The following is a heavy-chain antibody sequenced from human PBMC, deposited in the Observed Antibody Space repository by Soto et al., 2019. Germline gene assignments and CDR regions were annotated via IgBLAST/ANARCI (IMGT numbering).Heavy chain of an antibody. CDR2: IYWDDDK. D-gene: IGHD3-3*01. Sequence: QITLNESGPPQVNPKQTLTLTCTFSGFSLTTSGVGVGWIRQSPGKAPEWLALIYWDDDKRYSPSLKSRLTITKDTSKKQVVLTMADLDPADTATYYCAHRVLRTVFGLVTTTAIYFDFWRQGTPVAVSS. V-gene: IGHV2-5*02. CDR3: AHRVLRTVFGLVTTTAIYFDF. CDR1: GFSLTTSGVG. J-gene: IGHJ4*02.